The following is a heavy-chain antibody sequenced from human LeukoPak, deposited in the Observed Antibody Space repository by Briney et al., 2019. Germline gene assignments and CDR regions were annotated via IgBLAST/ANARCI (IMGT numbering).Heavy chain of an antibody. CDR2: IRYDGSNT. CDR1: GFTFNNYG. J-gene: IGHJ6*03. V-gene: IGHV3-30*02. CDR3: ARDKPLGYYMDV. Sequence: GGSLRLSCAASGFTFNNYGMHWVRQAPGKGLEWLAFIRYDGSNTYYADSVKGRFTISRDNSKNTLYLQMNSLRAEDTAVYYCARDKPLGYYMDVWGKGTTVTVSS.